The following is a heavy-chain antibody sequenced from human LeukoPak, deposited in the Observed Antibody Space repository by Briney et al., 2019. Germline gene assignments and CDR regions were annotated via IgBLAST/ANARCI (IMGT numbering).Heavy chain of an antibody. J-gene: IGHJ4*02. Sequence: GGSLRLSCAASGFTFSNSGMSWVRQAPGKGLEWVSAISGSGGGTYYTDSVKGRFTISRDNSKNTLYLQMNSLRVEDTAVYYCAKAKWELPYFDYWGQGTLVTVSS. V-gene: IGHV3-23*01. CDR2: ISGSGGGT. CDR1: GFTFSNSG. CDR3: AKAKWELPYFDY. D-gene: IGHD1-26*01.